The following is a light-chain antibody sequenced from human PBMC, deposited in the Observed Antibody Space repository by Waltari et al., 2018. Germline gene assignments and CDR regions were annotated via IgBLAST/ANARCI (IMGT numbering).Light chain of an antibody. CDR1: QSISKS. CDR3: QNHERLPAT. J-gene: IGKJ1*01. CDR2: AAS. V-gene: IGKV3-20*01. Sequence: VLTQSPGTLSLSPGETATLSCRASQSISKSLVWYQQRPGHAPRLLLYAASTRATGVPDRFSGSGYGTDFTLTISRLEPEDFAVYYCQNHERLPATFGQGTKVEIK.